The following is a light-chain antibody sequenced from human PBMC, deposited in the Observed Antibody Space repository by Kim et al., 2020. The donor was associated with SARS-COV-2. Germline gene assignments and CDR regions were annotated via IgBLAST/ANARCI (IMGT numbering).Light chain of an antibody. Sequence: DIQMTQSPSSLSASVGDRVTITCRASQSISSYLNWYQQKPGKAPKLLIYAASSLQSGVPSRFSGSGSGTDFTLTISSLQPEDFATYYCQQSYSTPGFGQVTKLEI. V-gene: IGKV1-39*01. CDR2: AAS. CDR3: QQSYSTPG. J-gene: IGKJ2*03. CDR1: QSISSY.